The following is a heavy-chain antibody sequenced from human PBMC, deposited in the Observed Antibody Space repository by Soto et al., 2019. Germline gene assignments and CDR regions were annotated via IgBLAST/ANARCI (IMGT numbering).Heavy chain of an antibody. J-gene: IGHJ4*02. Sequence: QVLLQESGPGLVQPSWPLSLSCAVSGGSISSSHSWGWVRQPPGKGLEWVGDISPSGSVNYNPSLKSRVTISMDTSKNQFSLKLNSVTAAYTAVYYCSRSFGWYAIDYWGQGTLVIVSS. CDR3: SRSFGWYAIDY. CDR2: ISPSGSV. V-gene: IGHV4-4*02. CDR1: GGSISSSHS. D-gene: IGHD6-19*01.